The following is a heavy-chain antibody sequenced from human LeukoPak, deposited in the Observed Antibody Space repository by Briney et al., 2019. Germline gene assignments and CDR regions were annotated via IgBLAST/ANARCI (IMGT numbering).Heavy chain of an antibody. CDR3: ARDTYYDFWSGYYSGGLDY. J-gene: IGHJ4*02. Sequence: GGSLRLSCAASGFTFSSYWMSWVRQAPGKGLEWVANIKQDGSEKYYVDSVKGRFTISRDNAKNSLYLQMNSLRAEDTAVYYCARDTYYDFWSGYYSGGLDYWGQGTLVTVSS. D-gene: IGHD3-3*01. V-gene: IGHV3-7*01. CDR1: GFTFSSYW. CDR2: IKQDGSEK.